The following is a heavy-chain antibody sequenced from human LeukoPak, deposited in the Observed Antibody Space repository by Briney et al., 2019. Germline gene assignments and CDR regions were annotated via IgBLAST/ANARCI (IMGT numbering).Heavy chain of an antibody. CDR3: ARGYCSSTSCYSLGYFQH. V-gene: IGHV4-34*01. J-gene: IGHJ1*01. CDR1: GGSFSGYY. D-gene: IGHD2-2*01. CDR2: INHSGST. Sequence: SETLSLTCAVYGGSFSGYYWSWIRQPPGKGLEWIGEINHSGSTNYNPSLKSRVTISVDTSKNQLSLKLSSVTAADTAVYYCARGYCSSTSCYSLGYFQHWGQGTLVTVSS.